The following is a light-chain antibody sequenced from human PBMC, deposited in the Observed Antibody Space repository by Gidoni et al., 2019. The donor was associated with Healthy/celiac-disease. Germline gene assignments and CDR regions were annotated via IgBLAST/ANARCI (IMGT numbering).Light chain of an antibody. CDR3: QQSYSTPPWT. J-gene: IGKJ1*01. V-gene: IGKV1-39*01. CDR1: QSISSY. Sequence: IQMTPSPSSLSASVGDRVTITCRASQSISSYLNWYQQKPGKAPKLLIYAAASLQSGVPSRFSGSGSGTDVTLTISRRQPEDFATYYCQQSYSTPPWTFGQGTKVEIK. CDR2: AAA.